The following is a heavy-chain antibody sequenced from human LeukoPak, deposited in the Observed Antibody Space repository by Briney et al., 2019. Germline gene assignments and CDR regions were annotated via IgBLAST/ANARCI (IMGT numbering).Heavy chain of an antibody. V-gene: IGHV3-64*01. J-gene: IGHJ4*02. D-gene: IGHD1-26*01. CDR1: GFTFSSYA. CDR3: AREMALRIVGATDY. CDR2: ISSNGGST. Sequence: GGSLRLSCAASGFTFSSYAMHWVRQAPGKGLEYVSAISSNGGSTYYANSVKGRFTISRDNSKNTLYLQMGSLRAEDMAVYYCAREMALRIVGATDYWGQGTLVTVSS.